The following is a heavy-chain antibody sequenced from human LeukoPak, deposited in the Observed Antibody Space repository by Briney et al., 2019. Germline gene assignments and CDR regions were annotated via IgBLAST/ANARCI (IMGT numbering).Heavy chain of an antibody. Sequence: ASVKVSCTSSGYTFTGYYMHWVRQAPGQGLEWMGWINLNSGGTTYTQNFQGRVTMTRDTSISTTYMEVNRLTSDDTAVYFCARSSGAYYYYMDVWGKGTTVTVSS. CDR1: GYTFTGYY. CDR2: INLNSGGT. J-gene: IGHJ6*03. D-gene: IGHD6-25*01. CDR3: ARSSGAYYYYMDV. V-gene: IGHV1-2*02.